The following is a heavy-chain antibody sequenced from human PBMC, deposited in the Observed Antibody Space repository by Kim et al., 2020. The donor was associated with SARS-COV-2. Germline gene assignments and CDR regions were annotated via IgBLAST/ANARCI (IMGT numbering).Heavy chain of an antibody. D-gene: IGHD1-26*01. CDR3: AREGDSGSYYDY. V-gene: IGHV1-2*02. J-gene: IGHJ4*02. Sequence: NYAQKFQGRVTMTRDTSISTAYMELSRLRSDDTAVYYCAREGDSGSYYDYWGQGTLVTVSS.